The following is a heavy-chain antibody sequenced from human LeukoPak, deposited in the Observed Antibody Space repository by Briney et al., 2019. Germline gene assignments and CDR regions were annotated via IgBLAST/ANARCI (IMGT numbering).Heavy chain of an antibody. J-gene: IGHJ4*02. D-gene: IGHD6-13*01. V-gene: IGHV3-7*04. CDR3: ARGPTWYFDY. Sequence: GGSLRLSCAASGFTFSSYWMTWVRQAPGKGLEWVANIKHDGSEKNYVDSVKGRFTISRDNAKNALYLQMNSLRVEDTAVYYCARGPTWYFDYWGQGTLVTVSS. CDR2: IKHDGSEK. CDR1: GFTFSSYW.